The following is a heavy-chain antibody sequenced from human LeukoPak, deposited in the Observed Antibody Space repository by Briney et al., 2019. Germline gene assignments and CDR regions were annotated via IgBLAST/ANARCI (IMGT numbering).Heavy chain of an antibody. Sequence: GASVKVSCKASGYTFTGHYMHWVRQAPGQGLEWMGWISPNSGGTKYAQKFHGRVTMTRDTSISTAYMELSRLRSDDTAVYYCARDWAYYGSGTFIDYWGQGTLVTVSS. J-gene: IGHJ4*02. V-gene: IGHV1-2*02. CDR1: GYTFTGHY. CDR3: ARDWAYYGSGTFIDY. D-gene: IGHD3-10*01. CDR2: ISPNSGGT.